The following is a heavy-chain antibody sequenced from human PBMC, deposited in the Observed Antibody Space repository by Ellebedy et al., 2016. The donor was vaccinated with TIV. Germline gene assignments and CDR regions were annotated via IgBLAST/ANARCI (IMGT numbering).Heavy chain of an antibody. D-gene: IGHD1-14*01. J-gene: IGHJ6*02. CDR1: GYSFTNY. Sequence: GESLKISXKASGYSFTNYINWVRQVPGKGLDWMGRIHPTDSYTKYSPSFQGHVTISADKSLSPAYLQWTTLHASDTAMYYCAASGSRPAHYGIDVWGQGTTVTVSS. CDR2: IHPTDSYT. V-gene: IGHV5-10-1*01. CDR3: AASGSRPAHYGIDV.